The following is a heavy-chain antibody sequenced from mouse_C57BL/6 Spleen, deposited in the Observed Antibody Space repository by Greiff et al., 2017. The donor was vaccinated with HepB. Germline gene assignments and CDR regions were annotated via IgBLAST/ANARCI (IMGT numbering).Heavy chain of an antibody. CDR1: GFTFSSYA. CDR3: TRGITSYAMDY. D-gene: IGHD2-4*01. Sequence: EVMLVESGEGLVKPGGSLKLSCAASGFTFSSYAMSWVRQTPEKRLEWVAYISSGGDYIYYADTVKGRFTISRDNARNTLYLQMSSLKSEDTAMYYCTRGITSYAMDYWGQGTSVTVSS. V-gene: IGHV5-9-1*02. J-gene: IGHJ4*01. CDR2: ISSGGDYI.